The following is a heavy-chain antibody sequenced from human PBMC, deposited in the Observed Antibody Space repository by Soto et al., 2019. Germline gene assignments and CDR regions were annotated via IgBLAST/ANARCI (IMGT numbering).Heavy chain of an antibody. CDR1: GFSFSSYS. V-gene: IGHV3-21*01. CDR3: ARDPARGVPPNWFDP. J-gene: IGHJ5*02. D-gene: IGHD3-10*01. Sequence: EVQLVESGGGLVKPGGSLRLSCAASGFSFSSYSMNWVRQAPGKGLEWVSSISSSSSYIYYADSVKGRFTISRDNAKNSLYLQMNSLRAEDTAVYYCARDPARGVPPNWFDPWGQGTLVTVSS. CDR2: ISSSSSYI.